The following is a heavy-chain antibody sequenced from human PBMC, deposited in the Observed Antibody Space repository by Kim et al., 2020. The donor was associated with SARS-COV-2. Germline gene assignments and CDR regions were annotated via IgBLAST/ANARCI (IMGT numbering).Heavy chain of an antibody. D-gene: IGHD6-19*01. Sequence: YSQKFQGRVTITRDTSASTAYMELSSLRSEDTAVYYCARDSSGWYGFPDYWGQGTLVTVSS. CDR3: ARDSSGWYGFPDY. J-gene: IGHJ4*02. V-gene: IGHV1-3*01.